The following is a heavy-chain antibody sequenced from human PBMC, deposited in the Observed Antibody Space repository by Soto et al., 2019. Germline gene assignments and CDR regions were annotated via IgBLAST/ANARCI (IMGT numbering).Heavy chain of an antibody. V-gene: IGHV4-38-2*01. CDR3: ASKGVGGIYYGMDV. CDR1: GYSVSSGYY. J-gene: IGHJ6*02. CDR2: IYHSGST. Sequence: ETLSLTCAVSGYSVSSGYYWGWIRQPPGKGLEWIGSIYHSGSTYYNPSLKSRVTISVDTSKNQFSLKLSSVTAADTAVYYCASKGVGGIYYGMDVWGQGTTVTVPS. D-gene: IGHD3-3*01.